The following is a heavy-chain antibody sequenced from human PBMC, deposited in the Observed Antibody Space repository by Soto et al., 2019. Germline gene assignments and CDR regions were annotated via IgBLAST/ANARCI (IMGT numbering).Heavy chain of an antibody. CDR2: ISSSSSYI. V-gene: IGHV3-21*01. CDR1: GFTFSSYS. D-gene: IGHD3-3*01. Sequence: PGGSLRLSCAASGFTFSSYSMNWVRQAPGKGLEWVSSISSSSSYIYYADSVKGRFTISRDNAKNSLYLQMNSLRAEDTAVYYCARDVVLSGAPYDFWSGYYTPYYYYGMDVWGQGTTVTVSS. J-gene: IGHJ6*02. CDR3: ARDVVLSGAPYDFWSGYYTPYYYYGMDV.